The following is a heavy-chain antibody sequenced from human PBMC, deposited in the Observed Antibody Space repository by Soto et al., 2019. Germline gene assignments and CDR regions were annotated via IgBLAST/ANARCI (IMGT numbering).Heavy chain of an antibody. CDR3: ARVSVQAPGESNWFDP. Sequence: PSETLSLTCAVSGGSISSGGYSWSWIRQPPGKGLEWIGYIYHSGSTYYNPSLKSRVTISVDRSKNQFSLKLSSVTAADTAVYYCARVSVQAPGESNWFDPWGQGTLVTVSS. J-gene: IGHJ5*02. CDR1: GGSISSGGYS. V-gene: IGHV4-30-2*01. CDR2: IYHSGST.